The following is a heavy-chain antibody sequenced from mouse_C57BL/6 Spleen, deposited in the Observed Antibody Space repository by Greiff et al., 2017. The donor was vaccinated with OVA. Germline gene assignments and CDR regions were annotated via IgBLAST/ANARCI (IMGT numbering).Heavy chain of an antibody. D-gene: IGHD1-1*01. V-gene: IGHV1-82*01. CDR2: IYPGDGDT. J-gene: IGHJ2*01. CDR1: GYAFSSSW. Sequence: QVQLQQSGPELVKPGASVKISCKASGYAFSSSWMNWVKQRPGKGLEWIGRIYPGDGDTNYNGKFKGKATLTADKSSSTAYMQLSSLTSEDSAVYFCARAAYYGSSLDYWGKGTTLTVSS. CDR3: ARAAYYGSSLDY.